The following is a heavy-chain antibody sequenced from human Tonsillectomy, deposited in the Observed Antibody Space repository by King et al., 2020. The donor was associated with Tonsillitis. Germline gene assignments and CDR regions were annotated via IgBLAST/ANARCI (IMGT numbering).Heavy chain of an antibody. J-gene: IGHJ3*02. CDR3: ARDPGFSAFDI. Sequence: VQLVESGGALVQPGGSLRLSCAASGFRFSSYWMSWVRQAPGKGLEFVANVKEDGSVKNHMDSVKGRFTISRDNARNSLYLQMNSLRAEDTAVYYCARDPGFSAFDIWGQGTMVTVSS. CDR2: VKEDGSVK. CDR1: GFRFSSYW. V-gene: IGHV3-7*03. D-gene: IGHD2/OR15-2a*01.